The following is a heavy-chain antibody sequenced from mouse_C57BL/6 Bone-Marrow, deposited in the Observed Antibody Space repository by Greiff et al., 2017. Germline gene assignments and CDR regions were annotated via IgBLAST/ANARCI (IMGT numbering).Heavy chain of an antibody. J-gene: IGHJ1*03. Sequence: VQLQQPGAELVRPGTSVKLSCKASGYTFTSYWMHWVKQRPGQGLEWIGVIDPSDSYTNYNQKFKGKATLTVDTSSSTAYMQLSSLTSEDSAVYYCARDYGNYPWYFDVWGTGTTVTVSS. CDR3: ARDYGNYPWYFDV. V-gene: IGHV1-59*01. CDR1: GYTFTSYW. CDR2: IDPSDSYT. D-gene: IGHD2-1*01.